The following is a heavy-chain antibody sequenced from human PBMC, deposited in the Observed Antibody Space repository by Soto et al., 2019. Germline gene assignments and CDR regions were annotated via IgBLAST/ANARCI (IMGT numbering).Heavy chain of an antibody. CDR1: GGTFSSHA. V-gene: IGHV1-69*01. Sequence: QVQLVQSGAEVKKPGSSVKVSCKASGGTFSSHAISWVRQAPGQGLEWMGGIIPIFGTANYAQKFQGRVTIIADESTSTAYMELSSLRSEDTAVYYCASNPQNTAAAGPYYYYDMNVWGQGTTVTVSS. D-gene: IGHD6-13*01. CDR2: IIPIFGTA. J-gene: IGHJ6*02. CDR3: ASNPQNTAAAGPYYYYDMNV.